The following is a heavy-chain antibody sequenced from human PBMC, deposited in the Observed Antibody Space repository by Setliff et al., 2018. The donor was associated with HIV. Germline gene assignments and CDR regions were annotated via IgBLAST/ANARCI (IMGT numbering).Heavy chain of an antibody. CDR3: ARGRGGYFGGGRYYNLPYFDS. CDR2: LYFGDSDP. CDR1: GSSFSTYW. D-gene: IGHD2-15*01. Sequence: PGESLKISCKTSGSSFSTYWVGWVRQVPGKGLEWLGILYFGDSDPKYNPSFEGQVTISADKSIKTAFLQWRSLKTSDTAIYYCARGRGGYFGGGRYYNLPYFDSWGQGTLVTVSS. V-gene: IGHV5-51*01. J-gene: IGHJ4*02.